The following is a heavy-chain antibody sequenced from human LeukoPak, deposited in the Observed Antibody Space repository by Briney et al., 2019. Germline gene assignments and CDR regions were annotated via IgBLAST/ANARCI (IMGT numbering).Heavy chain of an antibody. Sequence: GGSLRLSCAASGFTFSTYWMHWVRQAPGEGLVWVSRIKSDGSDTSYADSVKGRFTISRDNAKNTLYLQMNSLRAEDTAVCYCARGFWTGVEYWGQGALVTVSS. J-gene: IGHJ4*02. D-gene: IGHD3/OR15-3a*01. CDR1: GFTFSTYW. V-gene: IGHV3-74*01. CDR3: ARGFWTGVEY. CDR2: IKSDGSDT.